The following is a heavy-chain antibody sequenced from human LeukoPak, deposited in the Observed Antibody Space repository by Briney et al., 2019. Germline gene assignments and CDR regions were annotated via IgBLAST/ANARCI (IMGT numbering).Heavy chain of an antibody. J-gene: IGHJ4*02. D-gene: IGHD3-10*01. Sequence: PSETLSLTCAVYGGSFSGYYWSWIRQPPGKGLEWIGEINHSGSTNYNPSLKSRVTISVDTSKNQFSLKLSSVTAADTAVYYCARDQSSVTIHGGYCDFWGQGTLVTVSS. CDR1: GGSFSGYY. CDR3: ARDQSSVTIHGGYCDF. CDR2: INHSGST. V-gene: IGHV4-34*01.